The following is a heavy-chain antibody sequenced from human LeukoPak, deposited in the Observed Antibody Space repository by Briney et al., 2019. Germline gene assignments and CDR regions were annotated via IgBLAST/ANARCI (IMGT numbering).Heavy chain of an antibody. Sequence: SGTLSLTCAVSGASISNTNGWSWVRQPPGKGLEWIGEIFHSGSTNYNPSLKSRVIISIDKSKNQFSLNLSSVTAADTAVYYCARVRGTMVRGVMELDYWGQGTLVTVSS. CDR2: IFHSGST. CDR3: ARVRGTMVRGVMELDY. D-gene: IGHD3-10*01. CDR1: GASISNTNG. J-gene: IGHJ4*02. V-gene: IGHV4-4*02.